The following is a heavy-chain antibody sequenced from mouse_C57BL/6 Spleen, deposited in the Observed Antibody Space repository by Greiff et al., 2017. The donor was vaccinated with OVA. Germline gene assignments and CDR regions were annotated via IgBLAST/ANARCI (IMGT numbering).Heavy chain of an antibody. D-gene: IGHD2-1*01. J-gene: IGHJ2*01. CDR2: ISYDGSN. CDR3: ARGTFYYKRSGYFDY. Sequence: VQLKESGPGLVKPSQSLSLTCSVTGYSITSGYYWTWIRQFPGNKLEWMGYISYDGSNNYNPSLKNRISITLDTSKNQFSLKLNSVNTEDTATYYCARGTFYYKRSGYFDYWGQGTTLTVSS. CDR1: GYSITSGYY. V-gene: IGHV3-6*01.